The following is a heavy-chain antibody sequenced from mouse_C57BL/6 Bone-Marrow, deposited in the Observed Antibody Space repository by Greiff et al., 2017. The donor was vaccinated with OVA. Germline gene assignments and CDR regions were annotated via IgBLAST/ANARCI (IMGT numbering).Heavy chain of an antibody. CDR3: ARDWGFAY. D-gene: IGHD4-1*01. Sequence: EVMLVESGGGLVQPGGSLKLSCAASGFTFSDYGMAWVRQAPRKGPEWVAFISNLAYSIYYADTVTGRITISRENAKNTLYLEMCSLRSEDTAMYYCARDWGFAYWGQGTLVTVSA. J-gene: IGHJ3*01. CDR1: GFTFSDYG. CDR2: ISNLAYSI. V-gene: IGHV5-15*01.